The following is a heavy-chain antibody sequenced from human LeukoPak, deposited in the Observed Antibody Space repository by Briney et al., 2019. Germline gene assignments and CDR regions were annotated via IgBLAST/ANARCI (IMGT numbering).Heavy chain of an antibody. J-gene: IGHJ4*02. D-gene: IGHD5-18*01. V-gene: IGHV3-66*04. CDR3: ARRGHGYGSPFDY. Sequence: GGSLRLSCAASGFPFSSNYMNWVRQAPGKGLEWVSIISPNGNTFYTDSVKGRFTISRDNSKNTLDLQRSSLRAEDTAVYYWARRGHGYGSPFDYWGQGTLVTVSS. CDR2: ISPNGNT. CDR1: GFPFSSNY.